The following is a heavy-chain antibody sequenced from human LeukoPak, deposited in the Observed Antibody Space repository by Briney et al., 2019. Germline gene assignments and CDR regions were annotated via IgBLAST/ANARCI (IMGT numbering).Heavy chain of an antibody. J-gene: IGHJ4*02. CDR1: GFSVSRNY. D-gene: IGHD2-2*01. CDR3: AKERTEFDY. Sequence: GGSLRLSCAAPGFSVSRNYMTWVRQAPGKGLEWVSAISGSGGSTYYADSVKGRFTISRDNSKNTLYLQMNSLRAEDTAVYYCAKERTEFDYWGQGTLVTVSS. V-gene: IGHV3-23*01. CDR2: ISGSGGST.